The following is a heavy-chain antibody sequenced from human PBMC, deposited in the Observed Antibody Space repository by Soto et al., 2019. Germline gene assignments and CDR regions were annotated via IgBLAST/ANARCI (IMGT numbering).Heavy chain of an antibody. J-gene: IGHJ4*02. D-gene: IGHD2-21*01. V-gene: IGHV3-48*03. CDR3: VRDNSHIIVTPFDL. CDR2: ISFRGTTT. Sequence: GGTLRLSCAASGVTFSKFEMNSVPQVPGKGLEWLSYISFRGTTTYYAGSVRGRFTISRDNAKNSIFLQMDSLRVEDTAIYYCVRDNSHIIVTPFDLWGQGTLVTVSS. CDR1: GVTFSKFE.